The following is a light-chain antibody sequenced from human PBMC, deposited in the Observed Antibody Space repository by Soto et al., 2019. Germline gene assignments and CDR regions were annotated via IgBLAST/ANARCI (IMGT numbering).Light chain of an antibody. J-gene: IGKJ3*01. V-gene: IGKV1-9*01. Sequence: IHLTQSPSSLSASVGDRVTISCRASQGIANFLAWYQQKPGKAPKLLIYGASTLQSGVPSRFSGSGSGTDFTLTISSLQPEDFAPYYCRQLNRFPIPFGPGTKGDIK. CDR2: GAS. CDR3: RQLNRFPIP. CDR1: QGIANF.